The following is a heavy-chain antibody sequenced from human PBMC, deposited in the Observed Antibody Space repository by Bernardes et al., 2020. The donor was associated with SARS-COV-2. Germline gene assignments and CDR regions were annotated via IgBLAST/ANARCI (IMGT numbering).Heavy chain of an antibody. J-gene: IGHJ4*02. D-gene: IGHD4-17*01. CDR3: TGDYLY. Sequence: GGSLRLSCAASGFTFSGSAIQWVRQPSGKGLDWIGRIRSKPKGYATTYAASLKGRFVISRDDSRNTAYLQIHSLKIEDTAVYYCTGDYLYWDQGTLVSVSS. CDR1: GFTFSGSA. V-gene: IGHV3-73*01. CDR2: IRSKPKGYAT.